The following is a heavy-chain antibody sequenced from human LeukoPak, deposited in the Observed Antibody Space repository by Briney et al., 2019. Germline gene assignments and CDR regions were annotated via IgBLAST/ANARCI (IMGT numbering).Heavy chain of an antibody. CDR1: GFTFSRAW. CDR2: ITGSGSST. J-gene: IGHJ4*02. CDR3: AKSKGARHLDY. D-gene: IGHD4/OR15-4a*01. V-gene: IGHV3-23*01. Sequence: GGSLRLSCVASGFTFSRAWMSWVHQAPGKGLEWVSSITGSGSSTFYADSVKGRITIPRDNSKNTLFLQMNSLRAEDTAVYYCAKSKGARHLDYWGQGTLVTVSS.